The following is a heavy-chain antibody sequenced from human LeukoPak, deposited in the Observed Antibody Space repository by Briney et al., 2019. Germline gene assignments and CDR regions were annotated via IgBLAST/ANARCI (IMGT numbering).Heavy chain of an antibody. Sequence: SETLSLTCTVSGGSISGYYWSWIRQPPGKGLEWIGYIYYSGSTNYNPSLKSRVTISVDTSKNQFPPKLSSVTAADTAVYYCARQGGSYYLAVDYWGQGTLVTVSS. V-gene: IGHV4-59*08. CDR3: ARQGGSYYLAVDY. CDR2: IYYSGST. CDR1: GGSISGYY. D-gene: IGHD1-26*01. J-gene: IGHJ4*02.